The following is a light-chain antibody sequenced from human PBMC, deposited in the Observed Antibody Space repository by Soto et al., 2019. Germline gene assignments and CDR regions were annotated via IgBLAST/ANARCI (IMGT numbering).Light chain of an antibody. CDR3: EAWDDSLNGYV. V-gene: IGLV1-44*01. CDR1: TSNIGSNT. CDR2: NNN. J-gene: IGLJ1*01. Sequence: QSALTQPPSASGTPGQGVPISCSGITSNIGSNTVNWYQQLPGTAPKLLIYNNNQRPSGVPDRFSGSKSGTSASLAIGGLQSEDEADYYCEAWDDSLNGYVFGTGTKVTVL.